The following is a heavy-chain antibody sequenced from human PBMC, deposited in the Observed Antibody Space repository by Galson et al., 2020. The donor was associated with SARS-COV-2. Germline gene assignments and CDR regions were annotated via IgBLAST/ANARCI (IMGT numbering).Heavy chain of an antibody. V-gene: IGHV1-24*01. CDR1: GYTLTELS. D-gene: IGHD6-13*01. CDR3: ATSLAYSSSWYSLRLTYYYGMDV. J-gene: IGHJ6*02. Sequence: ASVKVSCKVSGYTLTELSMHWVRQAPGKGLEWMGGFDPEDGETIYAQKFQGRVTMTEDTSTDTAYMELSSLRSEDTAVYYCATSLAYSSSWYSLRLTYYYGMDVWGQGTTVTVSS. CDR2: FDPEDGET.